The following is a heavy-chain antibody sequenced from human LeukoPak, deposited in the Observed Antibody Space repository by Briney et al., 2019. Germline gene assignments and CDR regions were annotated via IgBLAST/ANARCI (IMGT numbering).Heavy chain of an antibody. J-gene: IGHJ4*02. CDR1: GFTFSSYA. CDR3: ARDLLYGGIPLDY. Sequence: GGSLRLSCAASGFTFSSYAMHWVRQAPGKGLEWVAVISYDRSNKYYADSVKGRFTISRDNSKNTLYLQMNSLRAEDTAVYYCARDLLYGGIPLDYWGQGTLVTVSS. D-gene: IGHD4-23*01. V-gene: IGHV3-30-3*01. CDR2: ISYDRSNK.